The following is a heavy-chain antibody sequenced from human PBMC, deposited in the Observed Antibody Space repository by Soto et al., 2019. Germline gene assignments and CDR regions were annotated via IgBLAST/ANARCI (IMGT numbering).Heavy chain of an antibody. CDR1: GFSLSTSGVG. CDR2: IFWDDDK. CDR3: THHGYYSYGMDV. V-gene: IGHV2-5*02. Sequence: QITLKESGPTLVKPTQTLTLTCTFSGFSLSTSGVGVGWIRQPPGKALEWLALIFWDDDKRYSPSLKSRLSIHKGTSKNQVVLTMTNMDTVDAATYYCTHHGYYSYGMDVWGQGTTVTVSS. J-gene: IGHJ6*02.